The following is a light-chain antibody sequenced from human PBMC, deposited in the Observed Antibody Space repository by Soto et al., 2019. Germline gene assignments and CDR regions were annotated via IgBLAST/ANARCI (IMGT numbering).Light chain of an antibody. Sequence: QSALTQPASVSGSPGQSITISCTETSSDVGSYNLVSWYQQHPGKAPKLMIYEVSKRPSGVSNRFSGSKPGNTASLTISGLQAEDEADYYCCSYAGSSTYVFGTGTKVTVL. V-gene: IGLV2-23*02. CDR1: SSDVGSYNL. J-gene: IGLJ1*01. CDR2: EVS. CDR3: CSYAGSSTYV.